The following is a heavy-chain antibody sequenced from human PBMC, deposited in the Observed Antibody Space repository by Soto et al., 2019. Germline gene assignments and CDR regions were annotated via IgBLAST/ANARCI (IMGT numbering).Heavy chain of an antibody. V-gene: IGHV3-11*06. CDR1: GFTFSDHY. J-gene: IGHJ4*02. D-gene: IGHD7-27*01. CDR2: INGRGSYA. Sequence: PGGSLRLSCVVSGFTFSDHYMTWIRQVPGKGLEWVSYINGRGSYANYADSVKGRFTISRDNAKNSLLLQMNSLTADDTAVYYCARDVGMADYWGQGTPVTVSS. CDR3: ARDVGMADY.